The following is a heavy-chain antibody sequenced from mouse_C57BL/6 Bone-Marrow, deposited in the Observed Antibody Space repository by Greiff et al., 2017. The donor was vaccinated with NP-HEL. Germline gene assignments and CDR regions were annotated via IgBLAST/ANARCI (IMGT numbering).Heavy chain of an antibody. V-gene: IGHV1-82*01. Sequence: QVQLQQSGPELVKPGASVKISCKASGYAFSSSWMNWVKQRPGKGLEWIGRIYPGDGDTNYNGKFKGKATLTADKSSSTAYMQLSSLTSEDSAVYFCASPYYYGSRGDYWGQGTTLTVSS. D-gene: IGHD1-1*01. CDR2: IYPGDGDT. CDR1: GYAFSSSW. CDR3: ASPYYYGSRGDY. J-gene: IGHJ2*01.